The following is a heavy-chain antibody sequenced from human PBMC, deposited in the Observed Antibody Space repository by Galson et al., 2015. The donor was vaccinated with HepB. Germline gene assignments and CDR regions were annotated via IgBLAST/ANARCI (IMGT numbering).Heavy chain of an antibody. D-gene: IGHD3-10*01. V-gene: IGHV1-69*04. CDR1: GGTFNSYA. CDR2: IIPILGIA. J-gene: IGHJ4*02. CDR3: ARGYYGSGSSTGFDY. Sequence: CKASGGTFNSYAISWVRQAPGQGLEWMGRIIPILGIANYAQKFQGRVTITADKSTSTAYMELSSLRSEDTAVYYCARGYYGSGSSTGFDYWGQGTLVTVSS.